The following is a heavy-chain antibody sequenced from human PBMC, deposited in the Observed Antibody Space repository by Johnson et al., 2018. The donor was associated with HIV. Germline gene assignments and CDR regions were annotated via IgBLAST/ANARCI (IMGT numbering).Heavy chain of an antibody. V-gene: IGHV3-11*04. CDR3: ARDRGYWDAFDI. CDR2: ISSSGTTV. D-gene: IGHD3-22*01. J-gene: IGHJ3*02. CDR1: GFTFSDYY. Sequence: QVQLVESGGGLVKPGGSLRLSCAASGFTFSDYYMGWIRQTPGKGLEWVSYISSSGTTVYYADSVKGRFSISRDNAKHSLYRQMNSLRAEVTAVYYCARDRGYWDAFDIWGQGTMVTVSS.